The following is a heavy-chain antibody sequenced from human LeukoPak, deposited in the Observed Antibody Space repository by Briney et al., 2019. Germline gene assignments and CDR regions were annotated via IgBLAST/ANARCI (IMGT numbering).Heavy chain of an antibody. J-gene: IGHJ4*02. CDR3: AREWFGELI. V-gene: IGHV3-7*01. CDR2: IKRDGSQK. D-gene: IGHD3-10*01. Sequence: GSLRLSCAAPGFSFSSNWMGWVRQAPGKGLEWVAHIKRDGSQKYYLDSVKGRFTISRDNAKNSLYLQMNSLRAEDTAVYYCAREWFGELIWGQGTLVTVSS. CDR1: GFSFSSNW.